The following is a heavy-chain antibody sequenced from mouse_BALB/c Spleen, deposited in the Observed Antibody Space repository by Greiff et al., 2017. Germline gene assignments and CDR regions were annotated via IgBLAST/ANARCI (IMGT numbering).Heavy chain of an antibody. D-gene: IGHD2-14*01. CDR2: ITPNNGGT. CDR1: GYPFTDYN. CDR3: ARDRYDSYAMDY. Sequence: VPLPQSGPELVKPGASVKIPCKASGYPFTDYNMDWVKQSHGKSLEWIGDITPNNGGTIYNQKFKGKATLTVDKSSSTAYMELRSLTSEDTAVYYWARDRYDSYAMDYWGQGTSVTVSA. V-gene: IGHV1-18*01. J-gene: IGHJ4*01.